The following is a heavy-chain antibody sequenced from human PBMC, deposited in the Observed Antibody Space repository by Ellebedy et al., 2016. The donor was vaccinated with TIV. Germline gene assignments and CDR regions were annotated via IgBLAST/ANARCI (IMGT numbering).Heavy chain of an antibody. Sequence: PGGSLRLSCAASGFSFSSYSLNWVRQAPGRGLEWVSYISSSGSTIYYADSVKGRFTISRDNAKDSLYLQINRLRAEDTGVYYCARSRWANCGSDCFNWGQGTLVTVSS. J-gene: IGHJ4*02. CDR3: ARSRWANCGSDCFN. CDR2: ISSSGSTI. V-gene: IGHV3-48*04. D-gene: IGHD2-21*02. CDR1: GFSFSSYS.